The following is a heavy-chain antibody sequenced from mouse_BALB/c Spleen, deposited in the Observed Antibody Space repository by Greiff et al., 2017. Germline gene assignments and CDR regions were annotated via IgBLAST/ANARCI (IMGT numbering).Heavy chain of an antibody. V-gene: IGHV5-17*02. Sequence: DVQLVESGGGLVQPGGSRKLSCAASGFTFSSFGMHWVRQAPEKGLEWVAYISSGSSTIYYADTVKGRFTISRDNPKNTLFLQMTSLRSEDTAMYYCASDGNYPRFAYWGQGTLVTVSA. CDR2: ISSGSSTI. J-gene: IGHJ3*01. D-gene: IGHD2-1*01. CDR3: ASDGNYPRFAY. CDR1: GFTFSSFG.